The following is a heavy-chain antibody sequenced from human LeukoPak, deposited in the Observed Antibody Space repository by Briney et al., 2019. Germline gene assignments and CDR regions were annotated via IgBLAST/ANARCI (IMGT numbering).Heavy chain of an antibody. V-gene: IGHV1-69*04. J-gene: IGHJ5*02. CDR1: GGTFSSYA. CDR3: ARVVGTAMGPWFDP. CDR2: IIPILGIA. D-gene: IGHD5-18*01. Sequence: ASVKVSCKASGGTFSSYAISWVRQAPGQGLEWMGRIIPILGIANYAQKFQGRVTITADKSTSTAYMELSSLRSEDTAVYYCARVVGTAMGPWFDPWGQGTLVTVSS.